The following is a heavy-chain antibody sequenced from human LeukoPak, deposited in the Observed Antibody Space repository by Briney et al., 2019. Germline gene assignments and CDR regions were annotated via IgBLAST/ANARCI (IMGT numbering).Heavy chain of an antibody. V-gene: IGHV4-39*01. J-gene: IGHJ5*02. CDR2: IYYRGNT. CDR3: ARSPQWLLSSSHRFDP. Sequence: SETLSLTCTVSGGSISSSSYYWGWIRQPPGKGLEWIGSIYYRGNTYYNPSLKSRVTISVYTSKNQVSLNLRSVTAADTAVYYCARSPQWLLSSSHRFDPWGQGTLVTVSS. CDR1: GGSISSSSYY. D-gene: IGHD3-3*01.